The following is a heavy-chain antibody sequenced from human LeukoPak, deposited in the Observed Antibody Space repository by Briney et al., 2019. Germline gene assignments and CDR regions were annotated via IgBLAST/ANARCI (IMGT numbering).Heavy chain of an antibody. CDR1: GGTFSSYA. CDR2: IIPIFGTA. Sequence: PSVKVSCKASGGTFSSYAISWVRQAPGQGLEWMGGIIPIFGTANHAQKFQGRVTITTDESTSTAYMELSSLRSEDTAVYYCARRHCGGDCYLTPEYYFDYWGQGTLVTVSS. J-gene: IGHJ4*02. CDR3: ARRHCGGDCYLTPEYYFDY. D-gene: IGHD2-21*02. V-gene: IGHV1-69*05.